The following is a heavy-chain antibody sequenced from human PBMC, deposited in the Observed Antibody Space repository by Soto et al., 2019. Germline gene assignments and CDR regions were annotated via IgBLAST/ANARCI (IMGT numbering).Heavy chain of an antibody. CDR2: ISAFIENT. D-gene: IGHD1-26*01. CDR1: GYTFTTNG. V-gene: IGHV1-18*01. CDR3: ARLTGGFRLLLDH. J-gene: IGHJ4*02. Sequence: ASVKAPCKASGYTFTTNGATWGRRAPGQGPESMVRISAFIENTPDAQIFEGIVTMTTDTAPSTAYMALSSLRSDDTATYSCARLTGGFRLLLDHWAQGTQVTVAS.